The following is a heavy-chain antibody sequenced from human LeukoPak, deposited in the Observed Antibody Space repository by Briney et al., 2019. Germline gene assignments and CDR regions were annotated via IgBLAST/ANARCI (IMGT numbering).Heavy chain of an antibody. CDR3: ARFRAATTRFGY. D-gene: IGHD1/OR15-1a*01. J-gene: IGHJ4*02. CDR2: VSFDGNTT. Sequence: PGRSLRLSCAASGFTFRNYAMYWVRQAPGRGLEWAAVVSFDGNTTFYSDSVKGRFAISRDNSKNTLYLEMNSLRPEDTAVYYCARFRAATTRFGYWGQGTLVTVSS. V-gene: IGHV3-30*09. CDR1: GFTFRNYA.